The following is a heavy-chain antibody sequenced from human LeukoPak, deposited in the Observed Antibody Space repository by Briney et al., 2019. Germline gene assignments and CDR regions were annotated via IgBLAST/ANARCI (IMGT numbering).Heavy chain of an antibody. D-gene: IGHD6-19*01. CDR1: GFTFSSYG. CDR2: ISYDGSNK. Sequence: PGRSLRLSCAASGFTFSSYGMHWVRQAPGKGLEWVAVISYDGSNKYYADSVKGRFTISRDNSKNTLYPQMNSLRAEDTAVYYCARWRAGIAVAVDYWGQGTLVTVSS. V-gene: IGHV3-30*03. J-gene: IGHJ4*02. CDR3: ARWRAGIAVAVDY.